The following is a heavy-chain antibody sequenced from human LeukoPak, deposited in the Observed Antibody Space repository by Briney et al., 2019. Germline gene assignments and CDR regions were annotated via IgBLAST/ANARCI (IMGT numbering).Heavy chain of an antibody. CDR2: INHSGST. Sequence: SETLSLTCAVYGGSFSGYYWSWIRQPPGKGLEWIGEINHSGSTNYNPSLTSRATISVGTSKNQFSLKLSSVTAADTAVYYCATSARISAFDIWGQGTMVTVSS. J-gene: IGHJ3*02. CDR1: GGSFSGYY. D-gene: IGHD5-18*01. V-gene: IGHV4-34*01. CDR3: ATSARISAFDI.